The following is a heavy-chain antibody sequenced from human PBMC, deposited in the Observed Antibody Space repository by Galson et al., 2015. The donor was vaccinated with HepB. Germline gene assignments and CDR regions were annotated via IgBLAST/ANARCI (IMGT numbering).Heavy chain of an antibody. D-gene: IGHD6-13*01. CDR2: ISYDGSNK. CDR1: RFTFSSYG. Sequence: SLRLSCAASRFTFSSYGMNWVRQAPGKGLEWVAVISYDGSNKYYADSVKGRFTISRDNSKNALYLQMNSLRAEDTAVYYCARHYSSPPRSYYYYGMDVWGQGTTVTVSS. V-gene: IGHV3-30*03. CDR3: ARHYSSPPRSYYYYGMDV. J-gene: IGHJ6*02.